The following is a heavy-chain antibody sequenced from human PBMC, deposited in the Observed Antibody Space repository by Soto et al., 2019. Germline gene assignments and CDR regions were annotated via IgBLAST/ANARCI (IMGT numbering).Heavy chain of an antibody. CDR1: GFTFSSYA. V-gene: IGHV3-23*01. CDR2: ISGSGDST. J-gene: IGHJ4*02. Sequence: EVQLLESGGGLVQPGGSLRLSCAASGFTFSSYAMSWVRQAPGKGLEWVSVISGSGDSTYYADSVKGGFTISRDNSLDTLYLQMNSLRAEDTALYYWAKLAWGSFYFDSWGQGALVSVSS. CDR3: AKLAWGSFYFDS. D-gene: IGHD7-27*01.